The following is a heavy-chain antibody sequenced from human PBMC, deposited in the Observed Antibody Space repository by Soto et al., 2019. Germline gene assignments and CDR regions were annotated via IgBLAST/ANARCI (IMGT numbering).Heavy chain of an antibody. CDR3: ARDLASTTIPNY. Sequence: VGSLRLSCAASGFTYSNYGMNWVRQAPGKGLEWVANIKQDGSEKYYVDSVKGRFTISRDNAKNSLYLQMNSLRAEDTAVYYCARDLASTTIPNYWGQGTLVTVSS. CDR1: GFTYSNYG. D-gene: IGHD4-17*01. J-gene: IGHJ4*02. CDR2: IKQDGSEK. V-gene: IGHV3-7*04.